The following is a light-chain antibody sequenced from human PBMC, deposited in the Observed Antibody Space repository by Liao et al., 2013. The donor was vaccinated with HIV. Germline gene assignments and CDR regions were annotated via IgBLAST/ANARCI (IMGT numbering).Light chain of an antibody. CDR2: QDT. Sequence: SSELTQSPSVSVSPGQTASITCSGDYLGDKYASWYQHKPGQAPVLVIYQDTYRPSGIPERFSGSNSGNTATLTISGTQPTDEADYYCQAWDRNTAIFGRGTKLTVL. CDR1: YLGDKY. CDR3: QAWDRNTAI. J-gene: IGLJ2*01. V-gene: IGLV3-1*01.